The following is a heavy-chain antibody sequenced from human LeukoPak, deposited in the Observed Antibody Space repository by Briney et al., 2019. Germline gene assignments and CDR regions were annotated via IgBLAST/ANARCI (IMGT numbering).Heavy chain of an antibody. V-gene: IGHV1-18*01. J-gene: IGHJ1*01. D-gene: IGHD3-22*01. CDR1: GYTFTSYG. CDR3: AREGYYDSSGYSTAEYFQH. Sequence: ASVKVSCKASGYTFTSYGISWVRQAPGQGLEWMGWISACNGNTNYAQKLQGRVTMTTDTSTSTAYMELRSLRSGDTAVYYCAREGYYDSSGYSTAEYFQHWGQGTLVTVSS. CDR2: ISACNGNT.